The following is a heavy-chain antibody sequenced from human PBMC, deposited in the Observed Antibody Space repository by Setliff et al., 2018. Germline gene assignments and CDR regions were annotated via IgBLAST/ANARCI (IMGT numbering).Heavy chain of an antibody. V-gene: IGHV4-39*01. J-gene: IGHJ5*02. CDR3: VRTFNGSPADR. CDR2: IYYTGIT. Sequence: KTSETLSLTCTVSGGSLRGNAIFWGWIRQPPGKGLEWIGSIYYTGITYYNPSLKSRVTISEDMSENQISLKLNPVTAADTAVYYCVRTFNGSPADRWGQGTLVTVSS. D-gene: IGHD2-2*01. CDR1: GGSLRGNAIF.